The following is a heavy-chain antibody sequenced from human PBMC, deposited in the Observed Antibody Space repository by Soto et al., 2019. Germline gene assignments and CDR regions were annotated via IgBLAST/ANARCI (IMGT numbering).Heavy chain of an antibody. CDR2: ISAYNGNT. CDR1: GHTFTSYG. CDR3: ARKSSGWCFDL. V-gene: IGHV1-18*01. D-gene: IGHD1-26*01. J-gene: IGHJ2*01. Sequence: ASVKVSCKASGHTFTSYGISWVRQAPGQGLEWMGWISAYNGNTNYAQKLQGRVTMTTDTSTSTAYMELRSLRSDDTALDYCARKSSGWCFDLWGRGTLVTVSS.